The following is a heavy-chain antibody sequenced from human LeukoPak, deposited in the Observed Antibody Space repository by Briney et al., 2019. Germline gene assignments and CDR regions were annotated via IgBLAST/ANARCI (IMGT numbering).Heavy chain of an antibody. CDR1: GLSFSDYY. CDR3: ANECVYHSTDFWTFQH. Sequence: PGGSLRLSRAASGLSFSDYYLRWLRQTPEEGLEWLSYISSSSDYKNYADSLKGRFTISRDNAKNSVYLQMNSLRAEDTAVYYCANECVYHSTDFWTFQHWGQGTLVTVSS. CDR2: ISSSSDYK. V-gene: IGHV3-11*06. D-gene: IGHD3/OR15-3a*01. J-gene: IGHJ1*01.